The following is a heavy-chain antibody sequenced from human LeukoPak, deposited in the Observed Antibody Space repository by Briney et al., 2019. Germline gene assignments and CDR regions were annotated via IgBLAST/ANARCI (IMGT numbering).Heavy chain of an antibody. CDR1: GYSFTSYW. D-gene: IGHD3-10*01. Sequence: GESLKISCKGSGYSFTSYWIGWVRQMPGKGLEWRGIIYPGDSDTRYSPSFQGQVTISADKSISTAYLQWSSLKASDTAMYYCARVTMVRGVHYYYYMDVWGKGTTVTVSS. CDR2: IYPGDSDT. CDR3: ARVTMVRGVHYYYYMDV. V-gene: IGHV5-51*01. J-gene: IGHJ6*03.